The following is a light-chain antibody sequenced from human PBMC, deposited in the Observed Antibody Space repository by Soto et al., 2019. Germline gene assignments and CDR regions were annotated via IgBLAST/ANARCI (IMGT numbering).Light chain of an antibody. CDR1: QNIINY. V-gene: IGKV1-39*01. Sequence: DLQMTQSPSSLSASVGDRVTITCRASQNIINYLHWYQQKPGKAPNLLIYSASSLQSGVPSRFSGSGSGTDFTLTINSLQPEDSATYYCQQSYSTLLTFGGGTRVEIK. CDR2: SAS. CDR3: QQSYSTLLT. J-gene: IGKJ4*01.